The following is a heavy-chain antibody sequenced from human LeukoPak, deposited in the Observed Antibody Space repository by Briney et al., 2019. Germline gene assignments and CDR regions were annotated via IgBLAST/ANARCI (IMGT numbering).Heavy chain of an antibody. CDR1: GFTFSSYG. V-gene: IGHV3-20*04. CDR2: INWNGGST. CDR3: AKREGANWNDVED. J-gene: IGHJ4*02. Sequence: GGSLRLSCAASGFTFSSYGMNWVRQAPGKGLEWVSGINWNGGSTGYADSVKGRSTISRDNSKNTLYLQMNSLRAEDTAVYYCAKREGANWNDVEDWGQGTLVTVSS. D-gene: IGHD1-1*01.